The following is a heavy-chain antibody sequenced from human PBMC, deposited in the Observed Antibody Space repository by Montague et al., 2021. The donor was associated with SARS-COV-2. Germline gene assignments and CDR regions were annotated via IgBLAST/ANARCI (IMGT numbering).Heavy chain of an antibody. CDR3: ARVSGVWFGELPRDYFYGMDV. Sequence: SLRLSCAASGFIFSRYCMSWVRQAPGKGLEWVAYIKQDGSEKFYVDSVKGRFTISRDNAKNSLFLQINSLIAEDTAVYYCARVSGVWFGELPRDYFYGMDVWGQGSTVTVSS. V-gene: IGHV3-7*01. CDR2: IKQDGSEK. CDR1: GFIFSRYC. J-gene: IGHJ6*02. D-gene: IGHD3-10*01.